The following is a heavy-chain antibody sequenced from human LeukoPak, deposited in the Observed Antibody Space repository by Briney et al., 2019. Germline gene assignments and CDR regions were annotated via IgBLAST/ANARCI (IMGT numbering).Heavy chain of an antibody. V-gene: IGHV3-7*01. J-gene: IGHJ4*02. Sequence: PGGSLRLSCAASGLSIRNFWMHWVRQAPGKGLEWVAIIDKDGNEIKYVDSVKGRFTLSRDNAKNSVYLQMNSLTTEDTALYYCETDGDKWNDFEYWGQGTLVTVSS. CDR2: IDKDGNEI. CDR1: GLSIRNFW. D-gene: IGHD1-1*01. CDR3: ETDGDKWNDFEY.